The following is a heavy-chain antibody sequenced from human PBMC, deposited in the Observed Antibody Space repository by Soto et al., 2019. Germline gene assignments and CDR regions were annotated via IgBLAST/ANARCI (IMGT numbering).Heavy chain of an antibody. CDR2: IMQDGGEK. CDR1: GFTFSSYW. CDR3: ARDLGYQPPDAFDI. J-gene: IGHJ3*02. D-gene: IGHD2-2*01. V-gene: IGHV3-7*01. Sequence: GGSLRLSCAASGFTFSSYWMSWVRQAPGKGLEWVANIMQDGGEKYYVDSVKGRFTISRDNAKNSLYLQMNSLRAEDTAVYYCARDLGYQPPDAFDIWGQGTMVTVSS.